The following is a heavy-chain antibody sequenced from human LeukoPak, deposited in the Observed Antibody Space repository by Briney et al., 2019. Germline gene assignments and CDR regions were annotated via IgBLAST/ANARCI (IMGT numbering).Heavy chain of an antibody. J-gene: IGHJ6*02. D-gene: IGHD3-3*01. CDR3: ARESGRYGMDV. V-gene: IGHV3-74*01. CDR1: GFTFSSYW. Sequence: GGSLRLSCAASGFTFSSYWMHWVRHAPGKGLVRVSRINSDGSSTSYADSVKGRFTISRDNAKNTLYLQMNSLRAEDTAVYYCARESGRYGMDVWGQGTTVTVS. CDR2: INSDGSST.